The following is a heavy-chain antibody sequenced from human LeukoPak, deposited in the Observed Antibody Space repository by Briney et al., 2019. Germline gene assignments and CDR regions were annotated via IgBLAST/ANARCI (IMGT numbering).Heavy chain of an antibody. CDR2: IYYSGST. D-gene: IGHD1-26*01. J-gene: IGHJ4*02. V-gene: IGHV4-31*03. CDR3: ARVVDGEEWELLGYFDY. Sequence: PSQTLSLTCTVSGGSISSGGYYWSWICQHPGKGLEWIGYIYYSGSTYYNPSLKSRVTISVDTSKNQFSLKLSSVTAADTAVYYCARVVDGEEWELLGYFDYWGQGTLVTVSS. CDR1: GGSISSGGYY.